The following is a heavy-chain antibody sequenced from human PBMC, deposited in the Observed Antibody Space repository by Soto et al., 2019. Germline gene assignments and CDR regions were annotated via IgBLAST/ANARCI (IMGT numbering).Heavy chain of an antibody. J-gene: IGHJ5*02. CDR3: ARRSYGSGVDL. Sequence: QLQLQESGPGLVKPSEALSLTCTVSGGSISSSGHYWGWIGQTPGKGLEWIGNIFYSGGTHYNASFRSRVSISVDSSKNQLSLKVTSVTAADTAVYYCARRSYGSGVDLWGRGTLVTVSS. CDR2: IFYSGGT. CDR1: GGSISSSGHY. V-gene: IGHV4-39*01. D-gene: IGHD3-10*01.